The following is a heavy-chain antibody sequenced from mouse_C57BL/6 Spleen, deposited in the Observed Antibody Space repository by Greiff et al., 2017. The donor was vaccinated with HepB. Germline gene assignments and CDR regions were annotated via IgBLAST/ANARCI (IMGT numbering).Heavy chain of an antibody. CDR1: GYAFTNYL. J-gene: IGHJ1*03. Sequence: QVQLQQSGAELVRPGTSVKVSCKASGYAFTNYLIEWVKQRPGQGLEWIGVINPGSGGTNYNEKFKGKATLAADKSSSTAYMQLSSLTSEDSADYFCRIDSTVVPHVWGTGTTVTVSS. CDR2: INPGSGGT. V-gene: IGHV1-54*01. CDR3: RIDSTVVPHV. D-gene: IGHD1-1*01.